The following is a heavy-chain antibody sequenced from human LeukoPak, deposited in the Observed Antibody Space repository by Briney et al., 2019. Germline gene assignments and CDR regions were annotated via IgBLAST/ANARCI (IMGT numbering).Heavy chain of an antibody. Sequence: PGGSLRLSCSASGFTFNSYPVHWVRQAPGKGLEWVAVISIDGSEKYYADSVKGRFTISRDNSKNTLYLQMNSLRGDDTAVYYCANPQSRGYDYLDYWGQGTLVTVSS. CDR3: ANPQSRGYDYLDY. CDR1: GFTFNSYP. D-gene: IGHD5-12*01. J-gene: IGHJ4*02. V-gene: IGHV3-30*04. CDR2: ISIDGSEK.